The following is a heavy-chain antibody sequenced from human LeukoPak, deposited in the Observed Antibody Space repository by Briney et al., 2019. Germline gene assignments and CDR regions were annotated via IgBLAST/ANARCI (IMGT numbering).Heavy chain of an antibody. CDR1: GFTVSSNY. J-gene: IGHJ4*02. CDR2: IYSGGST. Sequence: GGSLRLSCAASGFTVSSNYMSWVRQAPGMGLEWVSVIYSGGSTYYADSVKGRFTISRDNSKNTLYFQMNSLRAEDTAVYYCARGDYEKGFDYWGQGTLVTVS. CDR3: ARGDYEKGFDY. D-gene: IGHD4/OR15-4a*01. V-gene: IGHV3-53*01.